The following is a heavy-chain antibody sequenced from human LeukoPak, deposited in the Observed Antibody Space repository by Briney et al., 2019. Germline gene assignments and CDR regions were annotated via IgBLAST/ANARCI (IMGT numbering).Heavy chain of an antibody. D-gene: IGHD3-3*01. CDR1: GYTFTSYG. CDR3: VRTAQFGVVEDAFDI. J-gene: IGHJ3*02. V-gene: IGHV1-18*01. CDR2: ISAYNGNT. Sequence: ASVKVSCKASGYTFTSYGISWVRQAPGQGLEWMGWISAYNGNTNYAQKLQGRVTMTTDTSTSTAYMELRSLRSDDTAVYYCVRTAQFGVVEDAFDIWGQGTVVSVSS.